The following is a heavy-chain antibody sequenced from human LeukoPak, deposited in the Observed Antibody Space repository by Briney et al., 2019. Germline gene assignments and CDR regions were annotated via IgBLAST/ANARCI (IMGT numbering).Heavy chain of an antibody. CDR3: ARGRSAAGNFDY. Sequence: SETLSLTCAVSGGSIGSGGYYWSWIRHQPGKGLEWIGYIYSSGSTDYNPSLKSRLAISVDTPKNQFSLKVTSVTAADTAVYYCARGRSAAGNFDYWGQGTLVTVSS. CDR2: IYSSGST. V-gene: IGHV4-31*11. CDR1: GGSIGSGGYY. D-gene: IGHD6-13*01. J-gene: IGHJ4*02.